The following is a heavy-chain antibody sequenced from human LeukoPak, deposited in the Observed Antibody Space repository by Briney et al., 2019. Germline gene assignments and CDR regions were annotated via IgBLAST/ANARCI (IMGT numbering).Heavy chain of an antibody. CDR2: INHSGST. V-gene: IGHV4-34*01. CDR3: ARPRGYCSSTSCYGMDV. CDR1: GGSVRSTSYY. J-gene: IGHJ6*02. D-gene: IGHD2-2*01. Sequence: PSETLSLTCSVSGGSVRSTSYYWSWIRQPPGKGLEWIGEINHSGSTNYNPSLKSRVTISVDTSKNQFSLKLSSVTAADTAVYYCARPRGYCSSTSCYGMDVWGQGTTVTVSS.